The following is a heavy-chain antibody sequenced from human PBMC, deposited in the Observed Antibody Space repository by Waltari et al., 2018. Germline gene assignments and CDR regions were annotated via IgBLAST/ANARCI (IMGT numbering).Heavy chain of an antibody. J-gene: IGHJ5*02. Sequence: LSLTCTVSGGSISSSSYYWGWIRQPPGKGLEWIGSIYYSGSTYYNPSLKSRVTISVDTSKNQFSLKLSSVTAADTAVYYCASIYGSSWYLGGFDPWGQGTLVTVSS. CDR3: ASIYGSSWYLGGFDP. CDR1: GGSISSSSYY. D-gene: IGHD6-13*01. CDR2: IYYSGST. V-gene: IGHV4-39*01.